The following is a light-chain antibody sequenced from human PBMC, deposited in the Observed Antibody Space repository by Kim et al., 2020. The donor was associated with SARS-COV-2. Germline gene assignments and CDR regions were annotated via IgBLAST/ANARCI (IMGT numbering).Light chain of an antibody. J-gene: IGLJ1*01. CDR3: SSYASSSIWV. V-gene: IGLV2-8*01. Sequence: QSALTQPPSASGSPGQSLTISCTGTSSDVGGFNYVSWYQQYPGKSPKLMIYDVTKRPSGVPDRFSGSKSGNTASLTVSGLQAEDEADYYCSSYASSSIWVFGTGTKLTVL. CDR2: DVT. CDR1: SSDVGGFNY.